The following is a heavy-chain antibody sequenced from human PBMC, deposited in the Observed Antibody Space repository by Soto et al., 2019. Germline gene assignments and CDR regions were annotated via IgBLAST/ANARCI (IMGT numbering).Heavy chain of an antibody. D-gene: IGHD5-18*01. Sequence: SVKVSSKASGGTFSNSDIIWVRQAPAQGLEWMGGILPIFGTPNYAQKFQGRLTISADEFSSTAYVELNILRSEDTAVYYCATRAEGLDTAIIKGLAYWEQGSRGTVSS. CDR3: ATRAEGLDTAIIKGLAY. CDR1: GGTFSNSD. V-gene: IGHV1-69*13. J-gene: IGHJ4*02. CDR2: ILPIFGTP.